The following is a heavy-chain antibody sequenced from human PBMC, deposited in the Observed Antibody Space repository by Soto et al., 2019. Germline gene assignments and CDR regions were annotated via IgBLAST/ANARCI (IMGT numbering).Heavy chain of an antibody. CDR2: IYYGGTT. D-gene: IGHD3-9*01. J-gene: IGHJ6*02. Sequence: VQLVESGGGLVQPGGSLRISCAASGLTVSTNYMSWVRQAPGKGLEWVSIIYYGGTTYYADSVKGRFTISRDDSKNTLYLQMPSLRAEDTAVYYCARDYDTSRGDWAYYGIDVWGQGTTVTVSS. CDR3: ARDYDTSRGDWAYYGIDV. V-gene: IGHV3-66*01. CDR1: GLTVSTNY.